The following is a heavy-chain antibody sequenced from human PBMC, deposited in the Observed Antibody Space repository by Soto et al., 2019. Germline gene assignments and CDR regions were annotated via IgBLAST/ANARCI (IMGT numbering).Heavy chain of an antibody. CDR1: GFAFGDYA. CDR2: ISWNSGSI. J-gene: IGHJ4*02. CDR3: AKAYGEEDFWSGYYHY. D-gene: IGHD3-3*01. Sequence: EVQLVESGGGLVQPGRSLRLSCAASGFAFGDYAMHWVRQAPGKGLEWVSGISWNSGSIGYADSVKGRFTISRDNAKNSLYLQMNSLRAEDTALYYCAKAYGEEDFWSGYYHYWGQGTLVTVSS. V-gene: IGHV3-9*01.